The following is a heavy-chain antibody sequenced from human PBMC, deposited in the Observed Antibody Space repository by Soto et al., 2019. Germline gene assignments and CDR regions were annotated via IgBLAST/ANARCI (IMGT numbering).Heavy chain of an antibody. Sequence: VQLQESGPGLVKPSETLSLLCFVSGEAVGSGQSYWNWIRQAPGKGLEWIGDTSVTGAMKYSASLRSRVTMSVDTSKSQISLPLTSVTAADSATDFCARGRADSAGSCLGRRMDVWGQGTTVTVAS. V-gene: IGHV4-61*01. CDR3: ARGRADSAGSCLGRRMDV. CDR2: TSVTGAM. J-gene: IGHJ6*02. D-gene: IGHD3-10*01. CDR1: GEAVGSGQSY.